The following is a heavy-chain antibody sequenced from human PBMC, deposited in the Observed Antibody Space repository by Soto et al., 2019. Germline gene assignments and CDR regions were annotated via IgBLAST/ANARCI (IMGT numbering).Heavy chain of an antibody. D-gene: IGHD3-3*01. Sequence: ASVKVSCKASGYTFTGYYMHWVRQAPGQGLEWMGWINPNSGGTNYAQKFQGRVTMTRDKSISTAYMELSRLRSDDTAVYYCARDGVEAYDYCGMDFWGQGTTVTVSS. CDR3: ARDGVEAYDYCGMDF. J-gene: IGHJ6*02. V-gene: IGHV1-2*02. CDR2: INPNSGGT. CDR1: GYTFTGYY.